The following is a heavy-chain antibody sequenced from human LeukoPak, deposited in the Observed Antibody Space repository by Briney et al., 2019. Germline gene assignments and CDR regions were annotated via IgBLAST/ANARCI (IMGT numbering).Heavy chain of an antibody. D-gene: IGHD2-21*02. CDR2: IYYSGST. Sequence: PSETLSLTCTVSGGSISSSIYYWGWIRQPPGKGLEWIGSIYYSGSTYYNPSLKSRVTISVDTSKNQFSLKLSSVTAADTAVYYCARDYCGGDCFVDYWGQGTLVTVSS. J-gene: IGHJ4*02. V-gene: IGHV4-39*01. CDR3: ARDYCGGDCFVDY. CDR1: GGSISSSIYY.